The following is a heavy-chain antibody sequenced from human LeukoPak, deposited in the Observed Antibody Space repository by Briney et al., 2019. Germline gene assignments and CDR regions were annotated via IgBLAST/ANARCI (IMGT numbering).Heavy chain of an antibody. V-gene: IGHV3-23*01. CDR1: GFTFSNSA. J-gene: IGHJ4*02. D-gene: IGHD3-16*01. Sequence: PGGSLRLSCAASGFTFSNSAMSWVRQAPGKGLEWVSAISTSGYSTYYADSVKGRFTISRDNSRNTLYLQMNSLRAEDTAVYFCARGYYGSRDLFDCWGQGTLVTVSS. CDR2: ISTSGYST. CDR3: ARGYYGSRDLFDC.